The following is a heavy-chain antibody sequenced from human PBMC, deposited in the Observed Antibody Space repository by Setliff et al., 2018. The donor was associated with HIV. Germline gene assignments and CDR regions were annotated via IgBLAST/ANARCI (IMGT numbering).Heavy chain of an antibody. Sequence: ASVKVSCKISGYNFIDNYLHWVRQAPGQGLAWMGWINPNGEITNVAQKFQGSVTMTRDTSTTTVFMELRSLRAEDTAVYYCARGTSGTYYYLYYYYMDVWGKGTTVTVSS. V-gene: IGHV1-2*02. D-gene: IGHD1-1*01. CDR1: GYNFIDNY. J-gene: IGHJ6*03. CDR3: ARGTSGTYYYLYYYYMDV. CDR2: INPNGEIT.